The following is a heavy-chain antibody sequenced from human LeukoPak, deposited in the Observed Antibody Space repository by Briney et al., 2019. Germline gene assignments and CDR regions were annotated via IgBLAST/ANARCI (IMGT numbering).Heavy chain of an antibody. CDR3: ARGFPFDYGSFWFDP. Sequence: KTSETLSPTCSVSGVPISSSYWSWIRQPPGKGLEWIGEINHSGSTNYNPSLKSRVTISIDTSKNQFSLKLSSVTAADTAVYYCARGFPFDYGSFWFDPWGQGTLVTVSS. CDR2: INHSGST. V-gene: IGHV4-34*01. J-gene: IGHJ5*02. D-gene: IGHD4-17*01. CDR1: GVPISSSY.